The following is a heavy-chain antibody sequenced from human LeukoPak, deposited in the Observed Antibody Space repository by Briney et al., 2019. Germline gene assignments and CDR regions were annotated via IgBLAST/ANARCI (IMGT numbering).Heavy chain of an antibody. D-gene: IGHD3-22*01. Sequence: GGSLRLSCAASGFTVSSYEINWVRQAPGKGLEWVAVIWYDGSNKYYADSVKGRFTISRDNSKNTLYLQMNSLRAEDTAVYYCARGSGYYYGNFDYWGQGTLVTVSS. CDR3: ARGSGYYYGNFDY. CDR1: GFTVSSYE. J-gene: IGHJ4*02. V-gene: IGHV3-33*08. CDR2: IWYDGSNK.